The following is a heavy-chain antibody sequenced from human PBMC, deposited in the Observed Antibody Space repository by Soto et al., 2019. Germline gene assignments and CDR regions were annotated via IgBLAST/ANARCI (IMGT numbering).Heavy chain of an antibody. J-gene: IGHJ4*02. Sequence: QMQLVQSGPEVKKPGTSVKVSCKASGFTFTSSAVQWVRQARGQRLEWIGWIVVGSGNTNYAQKFQERVTITRDMSTSTAYMELSSLRSEDTAVYYCAADPTYCGGDCYVDWGQGTLVTVSS. V-gene: IGHV1-58*01. CDR2: IVVGSGNT. CDR1: GFTFTSSA. CDR3: AADPTYCGGDCYVD. D-gene: IGHD2-21*02.